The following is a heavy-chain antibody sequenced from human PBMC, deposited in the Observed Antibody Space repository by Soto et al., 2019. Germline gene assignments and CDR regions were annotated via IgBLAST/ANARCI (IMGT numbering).Heavy chain of an antibody. CDR3: ATVHNTSRSFNF. Sequence: EVQLLESGGGLVQPGGSLRLSCVASGLTFSVSAMTWVRQAPGNGLEWVSTTGLSGRTTYYGDSVKGRFTVSRDNSKNTLDLQMSSLRAEDTVVYYCATVHNTSRSFNFWGRGTLVTVSS. CDR2: TGLSGRTT. D-gene: IGHD1-20*01. J-gene: IGHJ4*02. CDR1: GLTFSVSA. V-gene: IGHV3-23*01.